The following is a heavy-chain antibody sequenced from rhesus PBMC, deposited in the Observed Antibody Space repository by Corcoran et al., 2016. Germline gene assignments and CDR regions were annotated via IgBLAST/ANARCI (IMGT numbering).Heavy chain of an antibody. Sequence: QVTLKESGPALVKPTQTLPLTCTFSGFSLSISVMGVGCIRPPPCTALECLASIYWDDDKYYNTSMKSRLTISKDTSKNQVVLTMTHMDPVDTATYFCARLRGSGSWNWNYFDYWGQGVLVTVSS. D-gene: IGHD6-25*01. CDR2: IYWDDDK. CDR3: ARLRGSGSWNWNYFDY. CDR1: GFSLSISVMG. V-gene: IGHV2S1*01. J-gene: IGHJ4*01.